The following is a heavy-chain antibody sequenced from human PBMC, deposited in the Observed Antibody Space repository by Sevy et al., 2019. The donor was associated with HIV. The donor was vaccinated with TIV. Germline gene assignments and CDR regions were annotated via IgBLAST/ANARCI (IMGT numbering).Heavy chain of an antibody. D-gene: IGHD3-22*01. CDR2: ISSHGSTL. V-gene: IGHV3-48*02. J-gene: IGHJ5*02. CDR3: ARDDSSGYYLNYFDP. CDR1: GFPFSNYA. Sequence: GGSLRLSCAASGFPFSNYAMSWVRQAPGKGLEWVSYISSHGSTLYYADSVKGRFTISRDNAENSLYLQMNSLRDEDTAVYYCARDDSSGYYLNYFDPWGQGTLVTVSS.